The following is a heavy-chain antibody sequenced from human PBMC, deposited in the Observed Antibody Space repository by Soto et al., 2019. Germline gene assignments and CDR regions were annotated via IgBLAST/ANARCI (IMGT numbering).Heavy chain of an antibody. CDR2: IYHSGST. CDR1: GGSISNGGYY. V-gene: IGHV4-31*03. D-gene: IGHD3-3*01. Sequence: QVQLQESGPGLVKPSQTLSLTCTVSGGSISNGGYYWSWIRQHPGKGLEWIGHIYHSGSTYYNPSLKSRVTISVDTSKNHYTLKLSFVTALDTAVYNCTRGIRSHLRFSYYFDYWGQGILVTVSS. J-gene: IGHJ4*02. CDR3: TRGIRSHLRFSYYFDY.